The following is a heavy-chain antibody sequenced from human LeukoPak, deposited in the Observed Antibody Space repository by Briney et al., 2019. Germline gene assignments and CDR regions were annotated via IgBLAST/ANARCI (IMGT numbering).Heavy chain of an antibody. Sequence: QPGGSLRLSCAASGFTFSSYAMSWVRQAPGKGLEWVSAISGSGGSTYYADSVKGRFTISRDNSKNTLYLQMNSLRAEHTAVYYCAKGSYYDSSGYPAPWGQGTLVTVSS. J-gene: IGHJ5*02. CDR1: GFTFSSYA. CDR2: ISGSGGST. D-gene: IGHD3-22*01. V-gene: IGHV3-23*01. CDR3: AKGSYYDSSGYPAP.